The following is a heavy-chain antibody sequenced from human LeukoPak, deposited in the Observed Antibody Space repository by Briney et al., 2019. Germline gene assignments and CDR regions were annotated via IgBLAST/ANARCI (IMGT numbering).Heavy chain of an antibody. J-gene: IGHJ4*02. CDR3: ARDRGGNSFDF. CDR2: INPDSGGT. D-gene: IGHD4-23*01. V-gene: IGHV1-2*02. Sequence: ASVKVSCKASGYTFTGYYMHWVRQAPGQGLEWMGWINPDSGGTNFAQKFQGRVTMTRDTSISTAYMELSRLRSDDTAVYYCARDRGGNSFDFWGQGTLVTVSS. CDR1: GYTFTGYY.